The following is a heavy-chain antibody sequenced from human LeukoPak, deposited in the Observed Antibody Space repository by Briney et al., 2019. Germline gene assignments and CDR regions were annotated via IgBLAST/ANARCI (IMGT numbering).Heavy chain of an antibody. CDR1: GFTFSKYW. CDR2: INTDGRST. D-gene: IGHD3-10*01. Sequence: PGGSLRLSCAPSGFTFSKYWMQWVRQAPGKGLVWVSRINTDGRSTSYADSLKGRFTISRDNAKNTLYLQMNSLRADHSDAHVCAREDGSGSFYYYYNYYMDVWGKGTTVTVSS. V-gene: IGHV3-74*01. J-gene: IGHJ6*03. CDR3: AREDGSGSFYYYYNYYMDV.